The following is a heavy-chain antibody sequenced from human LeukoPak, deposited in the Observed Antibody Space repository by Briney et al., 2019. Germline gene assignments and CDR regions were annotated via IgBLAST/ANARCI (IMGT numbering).Heavy chain of an antibody. CDR3: ARGTEDYYDSSGYTGAFDI. V-gene: IGHV1-8*02. J-gene: IGHJ3*02. CDR2: MNPNSGNT. D-gene: IGHD3-22*01. CDR1: GYTFTSYD. Sequence: ASVKVSCKASGYTFTSYDINWVRQATGQGLEWMGWMNPNSGNTGYAQKFQGRVTMTRDMSTSTVYMELSSLRSEDTAVYYCARGTEDYYDSSGYTGAFDIWGQGTMVTVSS.